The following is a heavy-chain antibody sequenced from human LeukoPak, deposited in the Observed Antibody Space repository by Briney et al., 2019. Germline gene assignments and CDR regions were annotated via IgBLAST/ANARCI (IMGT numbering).Heavy chain of an antibody. V-gene: IGHV4-59*11. CDR1: GGSISSHY. J-gene: IGHJ4*02. CDR2: IYYTGST. D-gene: IGHD1-26*01. Sequence: SETLSLTCSVSGGSISSHYWSWMRQPPGKGLEWIGYIYYTGSTDYNPSLESRVTISVDTSKNQLSLKLSSVTAADAAVYYCARSDGAGATDYWGQGTLVTVSS. CDR3: ARSDGAGATDY.